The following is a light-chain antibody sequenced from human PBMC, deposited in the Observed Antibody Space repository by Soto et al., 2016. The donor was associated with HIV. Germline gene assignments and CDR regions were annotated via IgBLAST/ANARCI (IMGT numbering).Light chain of an antibody. CDR2: GEN. Sequence: SYELTQPPSLSVAPRKTARITCGGNNVGSKSVQWYQQKPGQAPVLVIYGENNRPSGIPDRFSGSSSGNTASLSITGAQAEDEADYYCNSRDSSGNQVVFGGGTKLTVL. J-gene: IGLJ3*02. CDR1: NVGSKS. V-gene: IGLV3-19*01. CDR3: NSRDSSGNQVV.